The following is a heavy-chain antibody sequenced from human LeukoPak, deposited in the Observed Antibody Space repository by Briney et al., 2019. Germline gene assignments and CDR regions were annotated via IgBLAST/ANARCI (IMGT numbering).Heavy chain of an antibody. CDR2: IYYNGDA. CDR3: ARGTPSSSGWLYYGMDV. CDR1: GGSITSGRFY. J-gene: IGHJ6*02. V-gene: IGHV4-39*01. Sequence: PSETLSLTCTVSGGSITSGRFYWGWIRQPPGKDLEWIGSIYYNGDAYYNPSLKSRVTISVDTSKNQFSLKLSSVTAADTAVYYCARGTPSSSGWLYYGMDVWGQGTTVTVSS. D-gene: IGHD6-19*01.